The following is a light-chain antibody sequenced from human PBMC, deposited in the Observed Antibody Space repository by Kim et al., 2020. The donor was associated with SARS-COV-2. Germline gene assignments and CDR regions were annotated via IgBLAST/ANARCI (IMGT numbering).Light chain of an antibody. CDR2: EDY. CDR1: SGSSASNY. J-gene: IGLJ3*02. Sequence: GNTSTISCTRSSGSSASNYVHWFQQRPASAPSTVIYEDYHRPSWVPDRFSGSIDRSSNSSSLIISGLKPEDEADYYCQSYDDTEWVLGGGTQLTVL. CDR3: QSYDDTEWV. V-gene: IGLV6-57*03.